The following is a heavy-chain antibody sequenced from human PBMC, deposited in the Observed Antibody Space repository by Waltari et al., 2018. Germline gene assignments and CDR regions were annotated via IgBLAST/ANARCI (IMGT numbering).Heavy chain of an antibody. Sequence: QLQLQESGPGLVKPSETLSLTCTVSGGSISSSNYYWGWIRQPPGKGLGWIGGIFYSGSRYVKPSVKSRVTISVDTSKNQFSLKLSSVTAADTAVYYCARQGGSLLGHRLDYWGQGALVTVSS. CDR1: GGSISSSNYY. J-gene: IGHJ4*02. CDR3: ARQGGSLLGHRLDY. CDR2: IFYSGSR. D-gene: IGHD3-16*01. V-gene: IGHV4-39*01.